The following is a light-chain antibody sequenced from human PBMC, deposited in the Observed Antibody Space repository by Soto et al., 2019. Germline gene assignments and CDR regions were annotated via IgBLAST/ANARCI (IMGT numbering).Light chain of an antibody. CDR3: QQAASFPIT. CDR1: QGIKNW. Sequence: DIQMTQSPSYVSASVGDRVTITCRASQGIKNWLAWYQQKPGKAPNLLIYTGSSLQSGVPSRFSGSGSGTDFTLTINSLQPEDFATYYCQQAASFPITFGQGTKGDNK. V-gene: IGKV1-12*01. CDR2: TGS. J-gene: IGKJ1*01.